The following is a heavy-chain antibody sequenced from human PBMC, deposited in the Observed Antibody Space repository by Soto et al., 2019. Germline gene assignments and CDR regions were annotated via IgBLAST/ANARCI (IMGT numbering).Heavy chain of an antibody. J-gene: IGHJ4*02. CDR1: GGSFRDYY. V-gene: IGHV4-34*01. Sequence: QVHLQQWGAGLLKSSETLSLTCAVYGGSFRDYYWSWVRQPPGKGLEWIGQINHSGSTNYNPSLKSRVTKSVETSKTQFSRKLSSVTAADTAVYYCARTSRFDSWGQGTLVTVSS. D-gene: IGHD6-6*01. CDR3: ARTSRFDS. CDR2: INHSGST.